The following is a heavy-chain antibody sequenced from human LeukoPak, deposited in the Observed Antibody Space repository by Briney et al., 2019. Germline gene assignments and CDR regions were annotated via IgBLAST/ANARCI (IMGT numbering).Heavy chain of an antibody. D-gene: IGHD2-2*01. CDR3: AKDHPLGYCSSTSCSAWGLLAFDI. V-gene: IGHV3-64D*06. Sequence: PGGSLRLSCSASGFTFSSYAMHWVRQAPGKGLEYVSAISSNGGSTYYADSVKGRFTISRDNSKNTLYLQMSSLRAEDTAVYYCAKDHPLGYCSSTSCSAWGLLAFDIWGQGQWSPSLQ. J-gene: IGHJ3*02. CDR2: ISSNGGST. CDR1: GFTFSSYA.